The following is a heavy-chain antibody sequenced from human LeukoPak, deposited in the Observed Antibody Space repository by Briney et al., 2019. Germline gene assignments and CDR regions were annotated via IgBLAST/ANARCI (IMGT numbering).Heavy chain of an antibody. CDR2: IWYDGSNK. CDR3: AREPSDSSGYYLYY. CDR1: GFTFSSYD. D-gene: IGHD3-22*01. J-gene: IGHJ4*02. V-gene: IGHV3-33*08. Sequence: GGSLRLSCAASGFTFSSYDMSWVRQAPGKGLEWVAVIWYDGSNKYYADSVKGRFTISRDNSKNTLYLQMNSLRAEDTAVYYCAREPSDSSGYYLYYWGQGTLVTVSS.